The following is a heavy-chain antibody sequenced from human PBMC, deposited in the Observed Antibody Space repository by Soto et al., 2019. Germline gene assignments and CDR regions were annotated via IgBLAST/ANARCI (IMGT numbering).Heavy chain of an antibody. Sequence: ASVKVSCKASGYTFTSYDINWVRQATGQGLEWMGWMNPNSGNTGYAQKFQGRVTMTRNTSISTAYMELSSLRSEDTAVYYCARGWYGGVYYYYYMDVWGKGTTVTVSS. D-gene: IGHD3-10*01. J-gene: IGHJ6*03. CDR3: ARGWYGGVYYYYYMDV. CDR1: GYTFTSYD. V-gene: IGHV1-8*01. CDR2: MNPNSGNT.